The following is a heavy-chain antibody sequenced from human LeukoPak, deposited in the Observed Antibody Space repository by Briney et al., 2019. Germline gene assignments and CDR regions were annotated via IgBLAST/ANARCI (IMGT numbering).Heavy chain of an antibody. J-gene: IGHJ4*02. D-gene: IGHD4/OR15-4a*01. CDR3: ATYGGSDY. CDR2: INHSGST. Sequence: SETLSLICAVYGGSFSGYYWSWIRQPPGKGLEWIGEINHSGSTNYNPSLKSRVTISVDTSKNQFSLKLSSVTAADTAVYYCATYGGSDYWGQGTLVTVSS. V-gene: IGHV4-34*01. CDR1: GGSFSGYY.